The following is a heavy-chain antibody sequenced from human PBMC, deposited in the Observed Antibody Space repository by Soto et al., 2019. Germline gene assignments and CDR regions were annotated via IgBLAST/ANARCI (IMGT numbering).Heavy chain of an antibody. J-gene: IGHJ4*02. D-gene: IGHD3-3*01. Sequence: SETLSLTCAVYGGSFSGYYWSWIRQPPGKGLEWIGEINHSGSTNYNPSLKSRVTISVDTPKNQFSLKLSSVTAADTAVYYCARRGHFTIFGVVHIWAFDYWGQGTLVTVSS. CDR1: GGSFSGYY. CDR3: ARRGHFTIFGVVHIWAFDY. CDR2: INHSGST. V-gene: IGHV4-34*01.